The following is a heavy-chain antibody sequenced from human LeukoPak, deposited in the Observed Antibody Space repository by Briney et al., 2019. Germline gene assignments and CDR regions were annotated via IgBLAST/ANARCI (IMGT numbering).Heavy chain of an antibody. V-gene: IGHV3-33*08. CDR2: IWYDGSDK. CDR1: GFTFSSYA. D-gene: IGHD2/OR15-2a*01. J-gene: IGHJ4*02. CDR3: ARDRRTAFYFDS. Sequence: GGSLRLSCAASGFTFSSYAMSWVRQAPGKGLEWVAIIWYDGSDKYYIDSVKGRFTISRDNSKNTLYLQMNSLRAEDTAVYYCARDRRTAFYFDSWGQGTLVTVSS.